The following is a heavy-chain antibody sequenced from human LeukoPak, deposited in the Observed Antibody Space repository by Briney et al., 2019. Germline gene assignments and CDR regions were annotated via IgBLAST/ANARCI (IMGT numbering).Heavy chain of an antibody. CDR1: GFIFSSYG. CDR3: AKAQEMATTTGIFDY. CDR2: IWYDGSNK. V-gene: IGHV3-33*06. Sequence: PGRPLRLFCAASGFIFSSYGMHWVRQAPGKGLEWVAVIWYDGSNKYYAESVKGRFTISRDNSKNTLYLQMNSLRAEDTAVYYCAKAQEMATTTGIFDYWGQGTLVTVSS. J-gene: IGHJ4*02. D-gene: IGHD5-24*01.